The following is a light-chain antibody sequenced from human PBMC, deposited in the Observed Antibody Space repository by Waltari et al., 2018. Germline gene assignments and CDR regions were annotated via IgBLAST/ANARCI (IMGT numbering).Light chain of an antibody. CDR1: HDVGTY. Sequence: DIQMTQSPSSVSASIGDRVSFTCRASHDVGTYVTWYQQKPGKAPKLLIYAASTLQRGVPWRFSGSGSGTYFTFTISSLQLEDSATYYCQQAHSVPLTFGGGTKVDVK. CDR2: AAS. J-gene: IGKJ4*01. V-gene: IGKV1-12*01. CDR3: QQAHSVPLT.